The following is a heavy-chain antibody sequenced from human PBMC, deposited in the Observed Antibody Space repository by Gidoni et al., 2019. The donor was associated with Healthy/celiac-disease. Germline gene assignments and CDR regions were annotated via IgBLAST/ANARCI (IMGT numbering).Heavy chain of an antibody. CDR2: INPNSGGT. V-gene: IGHV1-2*02. J-gene: IGHJ3*02. Sequence: QVQLVQSGAEVKKPGASVKVSCKASGDTFTGYYMHWVRQAPGQGLEWMGWINPNSGGTNYAQKFQGRVTMTRDTSISTAYMELSRLRSDDTAVYYCARVRYCGGDFCADAFDIWGQGTMVTVSS. CDR1: GDTFTGYY. CDR3: ARVRYCGGDFCADAFDI. D-gene: IGHD2-21*02.